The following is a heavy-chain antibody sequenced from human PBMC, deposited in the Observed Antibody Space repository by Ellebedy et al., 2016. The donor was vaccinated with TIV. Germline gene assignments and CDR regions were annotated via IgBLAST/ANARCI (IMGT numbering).Heavy chain of an antibody. CDR3: ARRGGSSSWYDFDY. J-gene: IGHJ4*02. D-gene: IGHD6-13*01. Sequence: GESLKISCKGSGYSFTSYWISWVRQMSGKGLEWMGRIDPSDSYTNYSPSFQGHVTISADKSISTAYLQWSSLKASDTAMYYCARRGGSSSWYDFDYWGQGTLVTVSS. V-gene: IGHV5-10-1*01. CDR1: GYSFTSYW. CDR2: IDPSDSYT.